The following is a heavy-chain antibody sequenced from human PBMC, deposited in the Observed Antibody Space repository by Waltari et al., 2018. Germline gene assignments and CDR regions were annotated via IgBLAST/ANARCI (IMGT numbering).Heavy chain of an antibody. Sequence: QVQLQESGPGLVKPSETLSLTCTVSGGSISSYYLSWIRQPPGKGLEWIGYIYYSGSTNYNPSLKSRVTISVDTSKNQFSLKLSSVTAADTAVYYCARSRRDSSTDGMDVWGQGTTVTVSS. CDR3: ARSRRDSSTDGMDV. CDR2: IYYSGST. CDR1: GGSISSYY. V-gene: IGHV4-59*01. D-gene: IGHD6-13*01. J-gene: IGHJ6*02.